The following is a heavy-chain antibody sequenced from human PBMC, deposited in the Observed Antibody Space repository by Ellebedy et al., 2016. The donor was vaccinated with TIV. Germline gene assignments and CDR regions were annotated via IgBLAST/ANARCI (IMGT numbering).Heavy chain of an antibody. CDR1: GGSMNNYY. J-gene: IGHJ4*02. Sequence: SETLSLTXVVSGGSMNNYYWTWIRQPPGKGLEWIGYVYHSGTTNYNPSLKSRLTISIDTSKNQFSLRLSSVTAADTAVYYCANLFDHNGHYDYWGQGILVTVSS. D-gene: IGHD2-8*01. V-gene: IGHV4-59*08. CDR2: VYHSGTT. CDR3: ANLFDHNGHYDY.